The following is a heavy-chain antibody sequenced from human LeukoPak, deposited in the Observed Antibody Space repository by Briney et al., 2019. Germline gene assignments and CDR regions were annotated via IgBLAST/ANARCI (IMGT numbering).Heavy chain of an antibody. V-gene: IGHV1-69*04. CDR2: IIPILGIA. CDR1: GGTFSSYA. D-gene: IGHD2-2*01. Sequence: ASVKVSCKASGGTFSSYAISWVRQAPGQGLEWMGRIIPILGIANYAQKFQGRVTITADKSTSTAYMELSSLRSEDTAVYYCARDSEYCSSTSCYYYMDVWGKGTTVTVSS. CDR3: ARDSEYCSSTSCYYYMDV. J-gene: IGHJ6*03.